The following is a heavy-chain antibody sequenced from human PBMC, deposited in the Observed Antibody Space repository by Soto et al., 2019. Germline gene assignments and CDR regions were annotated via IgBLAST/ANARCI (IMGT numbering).Heavy chain of an antibody. CDR3: ARTAAAGKYYYGMDV. CDR1: GFTFSNYW. V-gene: IGHV3-74*03. D-gene: IGHD6-13*01. CDR2: INSDGSST. Sequence: HPGGSLRLSCTASGFTFSNYWMHWVRQPPGKGLVWVSRINSDGSSTTYADSVKGRFTISRDNAKNTLYLQMDSLRAEDTAVYYCARTAAAGKYYYGMDVWGQGTTVTVSS. J-gene: IGHJ6*02.